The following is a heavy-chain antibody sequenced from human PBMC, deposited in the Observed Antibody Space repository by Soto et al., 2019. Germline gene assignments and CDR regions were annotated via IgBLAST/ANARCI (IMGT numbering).Heavy chain of an antibody. CDR3: AREVGRTIDP. Sequence: PSETLSLTCTVSGGSISSYYWSWIRRPPGKGLEWIGYIYYSGSTNYNPSLKSRVTISVDTSKNQFSLKLSSVTAAGTAVYYCAREVGRTIDPWGQGTLVTVSS. CDR1: GGSISSYY. D-gene: IGHD1-26*01. CDR2: IYYSGST. J-gene: IGHJ5*02. V-gene: IGHV4-59*01.